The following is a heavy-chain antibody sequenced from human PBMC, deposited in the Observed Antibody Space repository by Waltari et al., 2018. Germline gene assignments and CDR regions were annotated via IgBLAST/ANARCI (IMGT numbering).Heavy chain of an antibody. J-gene: IGHJ5*02. D-gene: IGHD1-26*01. CDR1: GYSFAGYW. CDR2: IYPDDSNT. Sequence: EVQLVQSGAEVKKPGESLKISCQGSGYSFAGYWIGWVRQMPGKGLEYMGIIYPDDSNTRYSPSFQGQVTFSADKSINTAYLQWSSLKASDTAMYYCARYSAPALNTVWFDPWGQGTLVTVSS. V-gene: IGHV5-51*01. CDR3: ARYSAPALNTVWFDP.